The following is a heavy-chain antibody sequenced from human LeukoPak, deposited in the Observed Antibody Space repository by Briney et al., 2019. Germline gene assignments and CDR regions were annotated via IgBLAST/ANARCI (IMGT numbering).Heavy chain of an antibody. CDR3: ARGPMITVTGTDY. J-gene: IGHJ4*02. CDR1: GVSFSGYY. Sequence: SETLSLTCAVCGVSFSGYYWSWIRQPPGKGLEWIGEINHSGNTNYNPSLKSRVTISVDTSKNQFSLKLSSVTAADTAVYYCARGPMITVTGTDYWGQGTLVTVSS. CDR2: INHSGNT. D-gene: IGHD4-17*01. V-gene: IGHV4-34*01.